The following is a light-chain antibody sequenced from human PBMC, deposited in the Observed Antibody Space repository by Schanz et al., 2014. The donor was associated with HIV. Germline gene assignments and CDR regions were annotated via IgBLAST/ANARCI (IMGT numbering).Light chain of an antibody. Sequence: QSALTQPPSASGSPGQSVTISCTGTSSDVGGYNYVSWCQQHPGKAPKLMIYEVSKRPSGVPDRFSGSTSGNTAFLTVSGLQAEDEADYYCAAWDVNLNGPVFGGGTKLTVL. CDR2: EVS. J-gene: IGLJ2*01. CDR3: AAWDVNLNGPV. V-gene: IGLV2-8*01. CDR1: SSDVGGYNY.